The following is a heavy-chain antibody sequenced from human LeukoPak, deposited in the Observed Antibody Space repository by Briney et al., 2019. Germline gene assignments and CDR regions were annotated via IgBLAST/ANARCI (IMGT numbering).Heavy chain of an antibody. CDR2: ISYDGSNK. CDR3: AKDHMTTVTTSDFDY. J-gene: IGHJ4*02. Sequence: PGRSLRLSCAASGFTFSSYGMHWVRQAPGKGLEWVAVISYDGSNKYYADSVNRRFTISTDNSKNTLYLQMNSLRAEDTAVYYCAKDHMTTVTTSDFDYWGQGTLVTVSS. V-gene: IGHV3-30*18. CDR1: GFTFSSYG. D-gene: IGHD4-17*01.